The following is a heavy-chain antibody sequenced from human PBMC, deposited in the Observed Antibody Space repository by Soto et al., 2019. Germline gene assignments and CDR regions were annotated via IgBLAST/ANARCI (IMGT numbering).Heavy chain of an antibody. CDR2: IYYSGST. D-gene: IGHD3-10*01. CDR3: ARCLHYGSGSYYKLEPHFGY. CDR1: GGSISSYY. J-gene: IGHJ4*02. V-gene: IGHV4-59*08. Sequence: PSETLSLTCTVSGGSISSYYWSWIRQPPGKGLEWIGYIYYSGSTNYNPSLKSRVTISVDTSKNQFSLKLSSVTAADTAVYYCARCLHYGSGSYYKLEPHFGYWGQGTLVTVSS.